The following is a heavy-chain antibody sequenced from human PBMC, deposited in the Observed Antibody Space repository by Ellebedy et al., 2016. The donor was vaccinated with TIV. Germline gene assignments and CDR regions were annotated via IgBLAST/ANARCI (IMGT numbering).Heavy chain of an antibody. D-gene: IGHD6-19*01. J-gene: IGHJ4*02. CDR3: AHSFRSSDWRYYFDY. Sequence: SGPTLVKPTQTLTLTCTFSGFSLRTSGVGVGWIRQPPGKALEWLALFYWDDDKRYSPSLTSRLTITKDTPKNQVVLTMTNMDPVDTATYYCAHSFRSSDWRYYFDYWGQGTLVTVSS. CDR2: FYWDDDK. CDR1: GFSLRTSGVG. V-gene: IGHV2-5*02.